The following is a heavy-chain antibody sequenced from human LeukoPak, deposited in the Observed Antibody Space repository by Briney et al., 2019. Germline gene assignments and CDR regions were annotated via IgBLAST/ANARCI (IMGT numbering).Heavy chain of an antibody. D-gene: IGHD2-2*01. CDR3: ARGPSYLYCSSTSCYSIDY. CDR1: GGSISSYY. Sequence: SETLSLTCTVSGGSISSYYWSWIRQPPGKGLEWIGYIYYSGSTNYNPSLKSRVTISVDTSKNQFSLKLSSVTAADTAVYYCARGPSYLYCSSTSCYSIDYWGQGTLVTVSS. J-gene: IGHJ4*02. V-gene: IGHV4-59*01. CDR2: IYYSGST.